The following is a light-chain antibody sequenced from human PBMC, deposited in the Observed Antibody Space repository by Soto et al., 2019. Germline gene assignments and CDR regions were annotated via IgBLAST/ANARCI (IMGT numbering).Light chain of an antibody. V-gene: IGLV7-46*01. Sequence: QAVVTQEPSLTVSPGGTVTLTCGSSTGPVTSGHYPYWFQQKAGQAPRTLIYDTNKKYSWTPARFSGSLLGGKAALTLSDAQPEDEADYYCLVSDSGVRVRVFGGGTQLTVL. CDR3: LVSDSGVRVRV. CDR2: DTN. CDR1: TGPVTSGHY. J-gene: IGLJ3*02.